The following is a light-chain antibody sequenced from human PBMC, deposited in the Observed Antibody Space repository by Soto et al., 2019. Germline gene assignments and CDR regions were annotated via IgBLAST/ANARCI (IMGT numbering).Light chain of an antibody. CDR1: TGAVTSGHY. CDR3: LVSYDGVRV. Sequence: QAVVTQEPSLTESPRGTVTLTCGSSTGAVTSGHYPYWFQQKPGQAPRTLIYDTNNRHSWTPARFSGSLLGGKAALTLSGAQPEDEADYYCLVSYDGVRVFGGGTKLTVL. J-gene: IGLJ2*01. V-gene: IGLV7-46*01. CDR2: DTN.